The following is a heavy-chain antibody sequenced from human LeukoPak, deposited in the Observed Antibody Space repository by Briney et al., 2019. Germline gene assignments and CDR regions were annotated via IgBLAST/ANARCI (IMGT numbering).Heavy chain of an antibody. J-gene: IGHJ4*02. CDR1: GGSFSGYY. V-gene: IGHV4-34*01. CDR2: INHSGST. Sequence: SETLSLTCAVYGGSFSGYYWSWIRQPPGKGLEWIGEINHSGSTNYNPSLKSRVTMSVDTSKNQFSLRLRSVTAADTAVYYCARQIASAGTAGFDFWGQGALVTVSS. D-gene: IGHD6-13*01. CDR3: ARQIASAGTAGFDF.